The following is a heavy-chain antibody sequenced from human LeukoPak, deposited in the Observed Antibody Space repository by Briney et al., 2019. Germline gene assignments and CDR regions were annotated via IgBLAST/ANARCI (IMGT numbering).Heavy chain of an antibody. Sequence: GGSLRLSCAASGFTFSRYAMSWVRQAPGKGLVWVSRINSDGSSTSYADSVKGRFTISRDNAKNTLYLQMNSLRAEDTAVYYCAALPARLAVAPYWGQGTLVTVSS. CDR3: AALPARLAVAPY. CDR1: GFTFSRYA. J-gene: IGHJ4*02. V-gene: IGHV3-74*01. CDR2: INSDGSST. D-gene: IGHD6-19*01.